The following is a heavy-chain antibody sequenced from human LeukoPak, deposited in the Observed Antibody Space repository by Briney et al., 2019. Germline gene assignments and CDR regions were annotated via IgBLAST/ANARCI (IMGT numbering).Heavy chain of an antibody. J-gene: IGHJ4*02. D-gene: IGHD5-24*01. CDR1: GGSISSYY. CDR2: IYYSGST. V-gene: IGHV4-59*01. Sequence: SETLSLTCTVSGGSISSYYWSWIRQPPGKGLEWIGYIYYSGSTNYNPSLKSRVTISVDTSKNQFSLKLSSVTAADTAVYYCASSAGYGYNYPGLDYWGQGTLSPSPQ. CDR3: ASSAGYGYNYPGLDY.